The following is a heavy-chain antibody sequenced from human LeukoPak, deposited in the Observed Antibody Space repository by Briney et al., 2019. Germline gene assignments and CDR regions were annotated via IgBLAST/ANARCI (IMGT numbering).Heavy chain of an antibody. D-gene: IGHD5-12*01. CDR3: AFEGPVSGYAFDP. V-gene: IGHV4-34*01. J-gene: IGHJ5*02. CDR1: GESFSEYY. CDR2: INHSGGT. Sequence: SETLSLTCAVYGESFSEYYWSWIRQPPGKGLEWIGQINHSGGTNYHPSLKTRVTISLDTSKNQVSLKLRSVTAADTAVYYCAFEGPVSGYAFDPWGQGALVAVSS.